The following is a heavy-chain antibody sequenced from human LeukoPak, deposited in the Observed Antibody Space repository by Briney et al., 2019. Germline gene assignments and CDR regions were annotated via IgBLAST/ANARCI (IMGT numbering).Heavy chain of an antibody. CDR3: ARERFEDTSFDY. Sequence: GASVKVSCKGFGYTFSAYAMHWVRQAPGQRLEWMGRISAGNGNTKYSQKFQGRVTITGDTSANTAYMELGSLISEDTAVYYCARERFEDTSFDYWGQGTLVTVSS. D-gene: IGHD3-10*01. V-gene: IGHV1-3*01. CDR2: ISAGNGNT. CDR1: GYTFSAYA. J-gene: IGHJ4*02.